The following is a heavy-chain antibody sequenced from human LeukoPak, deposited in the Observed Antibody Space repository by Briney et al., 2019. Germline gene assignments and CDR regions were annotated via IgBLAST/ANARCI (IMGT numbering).Heavy chain of an antibody. V-gene: IGHV5-51*01. Sequence: GESLKISCKGSGYSFTNSWIGWLRQMPGKGLDWMGVIYPSDSDTRYSPTFQGQVTISADKSISTAYLQWSSLKASDTAMYYCGRPGGSWNEVDYWGQGTLVTVSS. CDR3: GRPGGSWNEVDY. D-gene: IGHD1-1*01. CDR2: IYPSDSDT. CDR1: GYSFTNSW. J-gene: IGHJ4*02.